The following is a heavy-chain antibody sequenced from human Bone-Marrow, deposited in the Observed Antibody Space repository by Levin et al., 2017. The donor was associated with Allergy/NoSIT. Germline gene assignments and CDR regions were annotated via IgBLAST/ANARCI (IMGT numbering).Heavy chain of an antibody. J-gene: IGHJ5*02. V-gene: IGHV4-39*02. Sequence: SQTLSLTCPVSGGSIRSSSSFWAWIRQSPGKGLEWIGSIYYNGNTYDNPSLRSRVTISVDRSENAFSLRLTSVTAADTAVYYCVRGKSITAWNYFDPWGQGILVIVSS. D-gene: IGHD1-7*01. CDR1: GGSIRSSSSF. CDR3: VRGKSITAWNYFDP. CDR2: IYYNGNT.